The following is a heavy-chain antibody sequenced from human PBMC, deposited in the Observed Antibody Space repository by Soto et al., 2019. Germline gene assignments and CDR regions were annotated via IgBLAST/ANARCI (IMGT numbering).Heavy chain of an antibody. D-gene: IGHD3-3*01. CDR3: AKDAKRSGITIFGVVPPPYYMDV. CDR2: ISGSGGST. J-gene: IGHJ6*03. V-gene: IGHV3-23*01. Sequence: GGSLRLSCAASGFTFSSYAMSWVHQAPGKGLEWVSAISGSGGSTYYADSVKGRFTISRDNSKNTLYLQMNSLRAEDTAVYYCAKDAKRSGITIFGVVPPPYYMDVWGKGTTVTVSS. CDR1: GFTFSSYA.